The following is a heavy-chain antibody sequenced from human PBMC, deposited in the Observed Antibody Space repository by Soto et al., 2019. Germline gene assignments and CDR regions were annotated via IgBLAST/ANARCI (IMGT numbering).Heavy chain of an antibody. CDR1: GFTFSDSA. Sequence: PGGSLRLSCAPSGFTFSDSALHWVRQASGNGLEGVGRFRSKAKTTATAYATSVKGRFTVSRDDSKNTAYLQMNSLTTEDTAVYYCTSSSLGAAFDIWGQGTMVTV. J-gene: IGHJ3*02. V-gene: IGHV3-73*01. CDR2: FRSKAKTTAT. CDR3: TSSSLGAAFDI.